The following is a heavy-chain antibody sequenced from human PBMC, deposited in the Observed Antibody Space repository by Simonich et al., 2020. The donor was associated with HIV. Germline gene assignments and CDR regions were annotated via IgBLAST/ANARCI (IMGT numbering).Heavy chain of an antibody. V-gene: IGHV4-34*01. D-gene: IGHD3-3*01. Sequence: QVQLQQWGAGLLKPSETLSLTCAVYGGSFSGYNWSWIRQPPGKGLEWIGEINHSGITNYKSSLNSRATISVDKSKNQFSLKLSSVTAADTAIYYCARRDRELILYFDYWGQGNLVTVSS. CDR3: ARRDRELILYFDY. CDR1: GGSFSGYN. CDR2: INHSGIT. J-gene: IGHJ4*02.